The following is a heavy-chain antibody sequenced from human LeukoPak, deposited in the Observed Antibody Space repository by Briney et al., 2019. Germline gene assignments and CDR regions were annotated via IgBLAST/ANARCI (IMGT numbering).Heavy chain of an antibody. CDR1: GFTFSSYW. CDR2: INSDGSST. J-gene: IGHJ6*02. Sequence: QPGGSLRLSCAAPGFTFSSYWMHWVRQAPGKGLVWVSRINSDGSSTSYADSVKGRFTISRDNAKNTLYLQMNSLRAEDTAVYYCARDFIEYCSSTSCYADYYYGMDVWGQGTTVTVSS. CDR3: ARDFIEYCSSTSCYADYYYGMDV. D-gene: IGHD2-2*01. V-gene: IGHV3-74*01.